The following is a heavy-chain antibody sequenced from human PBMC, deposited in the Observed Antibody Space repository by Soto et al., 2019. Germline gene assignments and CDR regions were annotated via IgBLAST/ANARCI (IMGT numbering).Heavy chain of an antibody. CDR2: IYYTGST. J-gene: IGHJ5*02. V-gene: IGHV4-59*01. Sequence: QVQLKESGTGLVKPSETLSLTCTVSGGSISSYYWSWIRQPPGKGLEWIGYIYYTGSTNYNTSLNIRVTKSVDTSKNQFSLKLSSVTAADTAVYYCARGCHPFDPWGQGTLVTASP. CDR3: ARGCHPFDP. CDR1: GGSISSYY.